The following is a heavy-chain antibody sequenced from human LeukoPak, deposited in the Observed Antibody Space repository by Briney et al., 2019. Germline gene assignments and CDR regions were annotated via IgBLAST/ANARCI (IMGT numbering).Heavy chain of an antibody. CDR1: GGSISSYY. CDR3: ARDEYYGILTGYYSWFDP. V-gene: IGHV4-59*01. CDR2: IYYSGST. Sequence: SETLSLTCTVSGGSISSYYWSWIRQPPGKGLEWIGYIYYSGSTNYNPSLKSRVTISVDTSKNQFSLKLSSVTAADTAVYYCARDEYYGILTGYYSWFDPWGQGTLVTVSS. D-gene: IGHD3-9*01. J-gene: IGHJ5*02.